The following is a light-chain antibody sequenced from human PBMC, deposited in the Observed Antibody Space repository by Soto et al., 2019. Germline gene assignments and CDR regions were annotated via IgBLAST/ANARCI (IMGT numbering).Light chain of an antibody. V-gene: IGKV1-5*01. CDR3: QQYHSYSYT. J-gene: IGKJ2*01. Sequence: DIQMTQSPSTLSASVGDRVTITCRASQSISSWLAWYQQKPWKAPKLLIYDASRLESGVPSRFSGSGSGTEFALTISSLQPDDFATYSWQQYHSYSYTFGQGTKLEIK. CDR1: QSISSW. CDR2: DAS.